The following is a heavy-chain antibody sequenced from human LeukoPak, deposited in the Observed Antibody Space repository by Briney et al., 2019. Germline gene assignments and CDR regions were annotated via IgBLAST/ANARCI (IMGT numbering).Heavy chain of an antibody. J-gene: IGHJ4*02. Sequence: KTGGSLRLSCEASGFTFSSYVFHWVRQAPGKGLEWMGWINPNSGGTNYAQKFQGRVTMTRDTSISTAYMELSRLRSDDTAVYYCARAITMIVGGEDYWGQGTLVTVSS. CDR3: ARAITMIVGGEDY. V-gene: IGHV1-2*02. CDR1: GFTFSSYV. D-gene: IGHD3-22*01. CDR2: INPNSGGT.